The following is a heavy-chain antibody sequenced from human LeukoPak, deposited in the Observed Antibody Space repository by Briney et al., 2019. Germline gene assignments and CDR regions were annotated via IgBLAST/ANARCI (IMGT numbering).Heavy chain of an antibody. CDR3: AKNRHLAC. Sequence: GGSLRLSCAASGFTFRSYVMNWVRQAPGKGLEWVSTISGSGDDTWYADSVKGRFTISRDNSKNTLYLQMNSLRVEDTAVYYCAKNRHLACWGQGTLVTVSS. CDR1: GFTFRSYV. V-gene: IGHV3-23*01. CDR2: ISGSGDDT. J-gene: IGHJ4*02.